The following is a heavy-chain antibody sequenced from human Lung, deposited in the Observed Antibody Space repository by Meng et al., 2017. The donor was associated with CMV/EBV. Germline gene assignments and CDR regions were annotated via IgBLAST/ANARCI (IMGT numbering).Heavy chain of an antibody. CDR3: AKDGGNCGSTSCYLIPTYFYYYGMDV. J-gene: IGHJ6*04. CDR1: GFTFSSYA. CDR2: ISGSGGST. D-gene: IGHD2-2*01. Sequence: GESLKISCAASGFTFSSYAMSWVRQAPGKGLEWVSAISGSGGSTYYADSVKGRFTISRDNSKNTLYLQMNSLRAEDTAVYYCAKDGGNCGSTSCYLIPTYFYYYGMDVWGKGTTVTVSS. V-gene: IGHV3-23*01.